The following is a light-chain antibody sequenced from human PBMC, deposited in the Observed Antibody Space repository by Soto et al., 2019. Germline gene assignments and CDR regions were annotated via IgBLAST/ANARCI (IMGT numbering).Light chain of an antibody. CDR2: GNS. Sequence: QSVLTQPPSVSGAPGQRVTISCTGSSSNIGAHYDVHWYQQLPGTAPKLLIYGNSNRPSGVPDRFSGSKSGTSASLAITGLQAEDEADYYCSSYTSSSTPCVFGTGTKLTVL. V-gene: IGLV1-40*01. CDR3: SSYTSSSTPCV. CDR1: SSNIGAHYD. J-gene: IGLJ1*01.